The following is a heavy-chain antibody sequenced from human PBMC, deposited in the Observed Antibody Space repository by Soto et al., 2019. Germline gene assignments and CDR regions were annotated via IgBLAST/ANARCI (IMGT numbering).Heavy chain of an antibody. CDR1: GFTFSSYD. D-gene: IGHD3-10*01. V-gene: IGHV3-13*05. CDR3: ARGSFGAGSFRAYMDV. J-gene: IGHJ6*03. CDR2: IGTAGDP. Sequence: EVQLVESGGGLVQPGGSLRLSCAASGFTFSSYDMHWVRQAAGKGLEWVSAIGTAGDPYYTDSAKGRFTISRENAQNSFFLQLTSLLAGDTAVYYCARGSFGAGSFRAYMDVWGRGTTVTVSS.